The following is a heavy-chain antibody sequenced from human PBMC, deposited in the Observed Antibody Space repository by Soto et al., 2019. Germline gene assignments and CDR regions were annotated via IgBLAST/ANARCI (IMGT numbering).Heavy chain of an antibody. Sequence: EVQLVESGGGLVQPGGSLRLSCAASGFTFSSYWMHWVRQAPGKGLVWVSRINSDGSSTSYADSVKGRFTISRDNAKNTLYLQMNSLRAEDTAAYYCARAPGSFYGSGGFDYWGQGTLVTVSS. CDR2: INSDGSST. J-gene: IGHJ4*02. V-gene: IGHV3-74*01. CDR3: ARAPGSFYGSGGFDY. D-gene: IGHD3-10*01. CDR1: GFTFSSYW.